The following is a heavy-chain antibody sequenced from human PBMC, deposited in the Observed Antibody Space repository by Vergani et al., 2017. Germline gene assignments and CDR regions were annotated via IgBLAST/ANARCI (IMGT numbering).Heavy chain of an antibody. V-gene: IGHV1-18*01. Sequence: QVQLVQSGAEVKKPGASVKVSCKASGYTFTSYGISWVRHAPGQGLEWMGWISAYNGNTNYAQKLQGRATMTTDTSTSTAYMELRSLRSDDTAVYYCARRLGYCSSTSCFGWFDPWGQGTLVTVSS. CDR3: ARRLGYCSSTSCFGWFDP. CDR1: GYTFTSYG. CDR2: ISAYNGNT. D-gene: IGHD2-2*01. J-gene: IGHJ5*02.